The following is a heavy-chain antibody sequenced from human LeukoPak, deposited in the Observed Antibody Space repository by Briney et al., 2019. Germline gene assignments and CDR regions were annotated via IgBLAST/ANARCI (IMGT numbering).Heavy chain of an antibody. CDR1: GFTFNNYG. CDR3: AKTVSSGWWIFDY. J-gene: IGHJ4*02. V-gene: IGHV3-30*02. Sequence: GGSLRLSCAASGFTFNNYGMHWVRQAPGKGLEWVAFIRYDGSNKYYADSVKGRFTISRDNSKNTLYLQMNSLRAEDTAVYYCAKTVSSGWWIFDYWGQGTLVTVSS. CDR2: IRYDGSNK. D-gene: IGHD6-19*01.